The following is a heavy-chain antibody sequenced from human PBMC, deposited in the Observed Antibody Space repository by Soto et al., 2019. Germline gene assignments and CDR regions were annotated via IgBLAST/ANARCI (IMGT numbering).Heavy chain of an antibody. CDR2: IISSGSAT. CDR1: GFTFSTDS. CDR3: ARGGSVSRRVEY. Sequence: GGSLRLSCAASGFTFSTDSMNWVRQAPGKGLEWVSSIISSGSATYYADSVRGRFTISRDNAKNSLYLQMNSLRAGDTAVYYCARGGSVSRRVEYWGQGTVVTVS. D-gene: IGHD3-10*01. J-gene: IGHJ4*02. V-gene: IGHV3-21*01.